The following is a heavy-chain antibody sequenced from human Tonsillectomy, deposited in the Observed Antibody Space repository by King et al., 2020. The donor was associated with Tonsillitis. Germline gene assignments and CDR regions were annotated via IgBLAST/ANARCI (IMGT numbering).Heavy chain of an antibody. D-gene: IGHD2-2*01. CDR2: IYHSGTT. CDR1: GGSTSSYY. V-gene: IGHV4-59*08. J-gene: IGHJ5*02. Sequence: VQLQESGPGLVKPSETLSLTCTVSGGSTSSYYWSWIRQPPGKGLEWIGNIYHSGTTNYNPSLKSRVSISVDTSKNQFSLKLSSVTAADTAVYYCARHGGPYQLLTWFDPWGQGTLVTVSS. CDR3: ARHGGPYQLLTWFDP.